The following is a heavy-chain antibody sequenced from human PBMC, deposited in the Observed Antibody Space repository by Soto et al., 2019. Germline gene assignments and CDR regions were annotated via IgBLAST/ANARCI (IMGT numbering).Heavy chain of an antibody. Sequence: QVQLQESGPGLVKPSGTLSLTCAVSSGSISSSNWWSWVRQPPGKGLEWIGEIYHSGSTNYNPALESRVNISVDKNKNQFSLKLSSVTAADTAVYYCARANIAAAERAFDIWGQGTMVTVSS. J-gene: IGHJ3*02. V-gene: IGHV4-4*02. CDR3: ARANIAAAERAFDI. CDR2: IYHSGST. CDR1: SGSISSSNW. D-gene: IGHD6-13*01.